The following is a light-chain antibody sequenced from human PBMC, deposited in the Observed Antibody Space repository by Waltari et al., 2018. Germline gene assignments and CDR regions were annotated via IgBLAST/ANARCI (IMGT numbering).Light chain of an antibody. CDR1: QDINKW. CDR2: AAS. V-gene: IGKV1-12*01. Sequence: DIQMTQSPSSVSASVGDRVTITCRASQDINKWLAWYQQKPGKAPKLLIYAASTLQGGVSSRFSGSGSGTDFTLTITSLQPEDFATDYCQQANSFLPGTFGQGTRLEI. J-gene: IGKJ5*01. CDR3: QQANSFLPGT.